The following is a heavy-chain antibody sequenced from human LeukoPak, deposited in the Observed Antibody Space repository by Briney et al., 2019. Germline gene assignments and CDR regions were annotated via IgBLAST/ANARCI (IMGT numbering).Heavy chain of an antibody. Sequence: PSETLSLTCTVSGGSIGSYYWNWIRQPPGKGLEWIGYIYNSGSTNSNPSLKSRVTMSVDTSKNQFSLKLSSVTAADTAVYYCARRGSSSWGDGNDYWGQGTLVTVSS. CDR1: GGSIGSYY. V-gene: IGHV4-59*08. CDR3: ARRGSSSWGDGNDY. J-gene: IGHJ4*02. CDR2: IYNSGST. D-gene: IGHD6-13*01.